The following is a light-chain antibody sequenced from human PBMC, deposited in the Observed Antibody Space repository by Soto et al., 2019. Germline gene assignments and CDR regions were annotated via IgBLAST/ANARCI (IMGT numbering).Light chain of an antibody. Sequence: EIVMTQSPATLSVSPGEIATLSWSASQSVSSNLAWYQQKPGQAPRLLIYGASSRATGIPDRFSGSGSGTDFTLTISRLEPEDFAVYYCQKYGSSPITFGQGTRLEIK. V-gene: IGKV3-20*01. J-gene: IGKJ5*01. CDR3: QKYGSSPIT. CDR1: QSVSSN. CDR2: GAS.